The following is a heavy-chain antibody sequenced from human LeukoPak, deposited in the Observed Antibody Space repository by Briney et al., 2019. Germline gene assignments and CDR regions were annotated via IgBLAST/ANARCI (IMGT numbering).Heavy chain of an antibody. D-gene: IGHD3-16*01. J-gene: IGHJ4*02. CDR1: GYTFTRYA. V-gene: IGHV7-4-1*02. Sequence: ASVKVSCRASGYTFTRYAINWLRQAPGQGLEWMGWINMYTANPAYAQGFTERFVFSLDTSVTTAYLQISNLKTEDTAVYYCARHDNDDDFDYWGQGTLVTVSS. CDR2: INMYTANP. CDR3: ARHDNDDDFDY.